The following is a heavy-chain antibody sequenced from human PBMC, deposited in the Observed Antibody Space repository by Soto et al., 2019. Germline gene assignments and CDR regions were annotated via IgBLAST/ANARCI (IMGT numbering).Heavy chain of an antibody. CDR1: GGSISSYY. CDR2: IYYSGST. V-gene: IGHV4-59*01. D-gene: IGHD6-13*01. CDR3: AREKSSSWYGMDV. Sequence: LSLTCTVSGGSISSYYWSWIRQPPGKGLEWIGYIYYSGSTNYNPPLKSRVTISVDTSKNQFSLKLSSVTAADTAVYYCAREKSSSWYGMDVWGQGTTVTVSS. J-gene: IGHJ6*02.